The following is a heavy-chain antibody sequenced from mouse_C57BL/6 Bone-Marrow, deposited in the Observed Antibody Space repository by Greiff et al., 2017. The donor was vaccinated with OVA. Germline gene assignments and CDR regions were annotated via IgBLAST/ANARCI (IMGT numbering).Heavy chain of an antibody. CDR1: GYTFTSYW. V-gene: IGHV1-55*01. CDR2: IYPGSGST. Sequence: VQLQQPGAELVKPGASVKMSCKASGYTFTSYWITWVKQRPGQGLEWIGDIYPGSGSTNYNEQFKSKATLTVDTSSSTAYMQLSSLTSEDSTVYYCARSGDPYGNYVFAYWGQGTLVTVSA. D-gene: IGHD2-1*01. J-gene: IGHJ3*01. CDR3: ARSGDPYGNYVFAY.